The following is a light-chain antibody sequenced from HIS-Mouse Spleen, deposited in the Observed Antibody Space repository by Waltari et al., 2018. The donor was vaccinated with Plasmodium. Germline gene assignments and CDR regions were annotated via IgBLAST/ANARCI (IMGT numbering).Light chain of an antibody. Sequence: QSVLTQPPSASGPPGQRATIACSGSRPNLGSHTVTWYQQLPGTAPKLLIYSNNQRPSGVPDRFSGSKSGTSASLAISGLQSEDEADYYCAAWDDSLNGWVFGGGTKLTVL. CDR3: AAWDDSLNGWV. V-gene: IGLV1-44*01. CDR2: SNN. J-gene: IGLJ3*02. CDR1: RPNLGSHT.